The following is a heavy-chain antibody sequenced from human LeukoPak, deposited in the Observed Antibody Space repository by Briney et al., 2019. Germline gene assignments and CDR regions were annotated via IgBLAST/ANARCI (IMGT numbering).Heavy chain of an antibody. D-gene: IGHD6-13*01. CDR1: GYTFTSYD. Sequence: ASVKVSCKASGYTFTSYDINWVRQATGQGLEWMGWMNPNSGNTGYAQKFQGRVTMTRNTSISTAYMELSSLRSEDTAVYYCARTSATRIAAAGYYYCYMDVWGKGTTVTVSS. CDR3: ARTSATRIAAAGYYYCYMDV. J-gene: IGHJ6*03. V-gene: IGHV1-8*01. CDR2: MNPNSGNT.